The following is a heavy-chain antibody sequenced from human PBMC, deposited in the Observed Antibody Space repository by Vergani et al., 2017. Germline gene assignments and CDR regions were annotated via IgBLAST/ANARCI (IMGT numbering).Heavy chain of an antibody. V-gene: IGHV3-23*01. CDR3: AKDTPRGSSGLTGFDP. CDR2: ISGSGGST. Sequence: AQLQESGPGLVKPSETLSLTCHVFGVSVTDYNCNWIRQAPGKGLEWVSAISGSGGSTYYADSVKGRFTISRDNSKNTLYLQMNSLRAEDTAVYYCAKDTPRGSSGLTGFDPWGQGTLVTVSS. CDR1: GVSVTDYN. J-gene: IGHJ5*02. D-gene: IGHD6-19*01.